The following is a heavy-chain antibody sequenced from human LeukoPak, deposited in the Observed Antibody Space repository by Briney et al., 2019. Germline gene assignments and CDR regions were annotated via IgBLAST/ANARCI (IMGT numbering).Heavy chain of an antibody. V-gene: IGHV3-30*04. CDR1: GFTFRNCA. J-gene: IGHJ4*02. CDR3: TTEISCFDY. CDR2: ISYDGRYT. Sequence: GGSLRLSCAASGFTFRNCAMHWVRQAPGKGLEWVAFISYDGRYTYYADSVKGRFTISRDNSKNTLYLQMNSLRAEDTAVYYCTTEISCFDYWGQGTLVTVSS.